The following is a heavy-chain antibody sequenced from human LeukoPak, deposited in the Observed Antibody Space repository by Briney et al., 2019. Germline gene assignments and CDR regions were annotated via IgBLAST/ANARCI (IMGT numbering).Heavy chain of an antibody. D-gene: IGHD3-10*01. CDR2: IDWDDEK. CDR1: GFSLSTSGVG. CDR3: ALHHSGSKTHNWFDS. J-gene: IGHJ5*01. Sequence: SGPTLVNPTQTLTLTCTFSGFSLSTSGVGVGWIRQPPGKALEWLARIDWDDEKFYNTSLKTRLTLSKDPSRNQVVLKMTNMDPVDTATYYCALHHSGSKTHNWFDSWGQGTRVTVSS. V-gene: IGHV2-70*12.